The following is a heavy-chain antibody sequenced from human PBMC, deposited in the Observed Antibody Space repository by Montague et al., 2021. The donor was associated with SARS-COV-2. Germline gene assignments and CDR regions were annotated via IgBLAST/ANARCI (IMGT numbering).Heavy chain of an antibody. V-gene: IGHV3-53*04. J-gene: IGHJ4*02. CDR2: IYNDGST. CDR1: GFTVSSNY. D-gene: IGHD1-26*01. CDR3: ARDRSGYLDY. Sequence: SLRLSCAASGFTVSSNYMSWVRQAPGKGLEWVSVIYNDGSTYYADSVKGRLTISRHNSKNTLYLQMNSLRAEDTAMYYCARDRSGYLDYWGQGTLVTVSS.